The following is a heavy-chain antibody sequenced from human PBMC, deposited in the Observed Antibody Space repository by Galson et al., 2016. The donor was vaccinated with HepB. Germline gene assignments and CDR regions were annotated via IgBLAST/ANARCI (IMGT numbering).Heavy chain of an antibody. CDR3: VEQRKGASYGMDV. CDR2: TYYRSKWYN. V-gene: IGHV6-1*01. CDR1: GDSVSSNSAA. D-gene: IGHD1/OR15-1a*01. Sequence: CAISGDSVSSNSAAWNWIRQSPSRGLEWLGRTYYRSKWYNDDAVSVKSRIIVNPDTSKNQFSLQLNSVTPEDTAVYYCVEQRKGASYGMDVWGQGTTVTVSS. J-gene: IGHJ6*02.